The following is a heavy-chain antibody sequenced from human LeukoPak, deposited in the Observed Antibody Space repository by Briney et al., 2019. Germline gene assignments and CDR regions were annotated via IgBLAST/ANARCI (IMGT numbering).Heavy chain of an antibody. CDR3: ARDRDYGGNSNDY. D-gene: IGHD4-23*01. J-gene: IGHJ4*02. Sequence: GGSLRLSCAASGFTFSSFWMSWVRQAPGRGLEWVATIRQDGSQKYYLDSVKGRFTISRDNAKNSLYLQMNSLRAEDTAVYYCARDRDYGGNSNDYWGQGTLVTVSS. CDR1: GFTFSSFW. CDR2: IRQDGSQK. V-gene: IGHV3-7*01.